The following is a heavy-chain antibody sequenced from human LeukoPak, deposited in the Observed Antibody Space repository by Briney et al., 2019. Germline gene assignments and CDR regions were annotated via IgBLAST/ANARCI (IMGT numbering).Heavy chain of an antibody. CDR1: GYTFTGYY. CDR3: ATFMTTVTTGLGY. D-gene: IGHD4-17*01. Sequence: ASVKVPCKASGYTFTGYYMHWLRQAPGQGLEWVGWINPNSGGTNYAQKFQGRVTMTRDTSISTAYMKLSRLRSDDTAVYYCATFMTTVTTGLGYWGQGTLVTVSS. J-gene: IGHJ4*02. CDR2: INPNSGGT. V-gene: IGHV1-2*02.